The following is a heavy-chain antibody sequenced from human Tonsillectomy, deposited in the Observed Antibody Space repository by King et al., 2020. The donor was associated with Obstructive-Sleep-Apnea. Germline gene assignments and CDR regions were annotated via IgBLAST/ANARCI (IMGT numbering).Heavy chain of an antibody. D-gene: IGHD1-26*01. CDR1: GFTFRTYS. Sequence: QLVQSGGGLVKPGGSLRLSCAASGFTFRTYSMNWVRQAPGKGLEWGSSIGGIGTSIYYADSVKGRFTISRDNTKNSLYLQMNSLRAEDTAVYYCAREEQEAFDIWGQGTMVTVSS. CDR3: AREEQEAFDI. V-gene: IGHV3-21*01. J-gene: IGHJ3*02. CDR2: IGGIGTSI.